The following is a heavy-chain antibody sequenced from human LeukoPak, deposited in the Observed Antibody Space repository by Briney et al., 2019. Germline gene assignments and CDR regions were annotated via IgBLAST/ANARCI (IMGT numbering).Heavy chain of an antibody. CDR1: GGSFSGYY. D-gene: IGHD5-18*01. V-gene: IGHV4-34*01. Sequence: SETLSLTCAVSGGSFSGYYWSWVRQPPGKGLEWIGEINHSGSTNYNPSLKSRVTISVDTSKNQFSLKLSSVTAADTAVYYCARAGYSYGYRSDYGMDVWGQGTTVTVSS. J-gene: IGHJ6*02. CDR2: INHSGST. CDR3: ARAGYSYGYRSDYGMDV.